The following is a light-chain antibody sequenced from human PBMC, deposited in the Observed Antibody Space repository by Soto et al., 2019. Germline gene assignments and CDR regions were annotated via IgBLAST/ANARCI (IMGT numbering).Light chain of an antibody. V-gene: IGLV2-14*01. CDR1: SSDVGGYNY. CDR2: EVN. CDR3: SSYTSSSTVV. Sequence: QSVLTQPASVSGSPGQSITISCTGTSSDVGGYNYVSWYQQLPGRAPKLMIFEVNNRPSGVSDRFSGSKSGNTASLTISGLQAEDEADYYCSSYTSSSTVVFGGGTKLTVL. J-gene: IGLJ3*02.